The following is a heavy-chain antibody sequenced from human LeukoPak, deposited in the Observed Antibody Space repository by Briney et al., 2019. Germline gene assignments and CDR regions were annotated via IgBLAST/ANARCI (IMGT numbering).Heavy chain of an antibody. CDR1: GYTFTNYW. CDR2: IYPGDSDT. V-gene: IGHV5-51*01. CDR3: ARRAPSQIWFDP. Sequence: GESLKISCKGFGYTFTNYWIGWVLQMPGKGLELMGIIYPGDSDTRYSPSFQGQVTISADKSISTAYLQWSSLKASDAAIYYCARRAPSQIWFDPWGQGTLVTVSS. J-gene: IGHJ5*02.